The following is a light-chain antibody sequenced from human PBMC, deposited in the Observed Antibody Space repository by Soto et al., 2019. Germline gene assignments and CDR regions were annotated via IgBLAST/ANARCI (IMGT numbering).Light chain of an antibody. V-gene: IGKV3-11*01. CDR2: DAS. CDR3: QQRTNWPQLT. J-gene: IGKJ4*01. CDR1: QRVSSY. Sequence: EIVLTQSPATLSLSPGERATLSYRASQRVSSYLAWYQQKPGQAPRLLIYDASNRATRIPARFSGSGSGTDFTLTISSLEPEDFAVYYCQQRTNWPQLTFGGGTKVEI.